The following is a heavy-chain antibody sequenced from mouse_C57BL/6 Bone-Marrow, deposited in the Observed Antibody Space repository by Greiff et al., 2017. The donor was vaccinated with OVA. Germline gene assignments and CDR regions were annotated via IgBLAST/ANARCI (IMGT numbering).Heavy chain of an antibody. J-gene: IGHJ1*03. D-gene: IGHD1-1*01. Sequence: VQLQQPGAELVMPGASVKLSCKASGYTFTSYWMHWVKQRPGQGLEWIGEIDPSDSDTNYNQKFKGKSTLTVDKSSSTAYMQLSSLTSEDSAVYYCARGRSVYYGSSYWDFDGWGTGTTVTVSS. CDR2: IDPSDSDT. CDR3: ARGRSVYYGSSYWDFDG. CDR1: GYTFTSYW. V-gene: IGHV1-69*01.